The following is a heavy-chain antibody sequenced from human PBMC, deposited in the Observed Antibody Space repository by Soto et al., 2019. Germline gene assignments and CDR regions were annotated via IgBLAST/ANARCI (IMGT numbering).Heavy chain of an antibody. V-gene: IGHV2-26*01. CDR1: GFSLSDADVG. J-gene: IGHJ6*02. CDR3: ARIRGYCSGGSCYFYYFAMDV. CDR2: ILSNDEE. Sequence: ESGPTLVNPTETLTLTCTVSGFSLSDADVGVAWIRQPPGKALEWLAHILSNDEEVFSSSLRTSLTISKDTSRSQVVLTMSNMEPVDTATYYCARIRGYCSGGSCYFYYFAMDVWGQGTTVTVSS. D-gene: IGHD2-15*01.